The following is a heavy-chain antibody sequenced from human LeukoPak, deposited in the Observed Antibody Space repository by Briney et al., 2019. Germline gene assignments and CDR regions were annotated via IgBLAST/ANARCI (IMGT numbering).Heavy chain of an antibody. V-gene: IGHV4-59*08. Sequence: PSETLSLTCNVSGGSISPYYWSWIRQPPGKGMEWMGSISYSGSANYSPSLKSRVSISVDTSKNQFSLKLTSVTAADTAVHYCARHAGADSSGWYYFDYWGQGSLVTVSS. CDR1: GGSISPYY. J-gene: IGHJ4*02. D-gene: IGHD6-13*01. CDR3: ARHAGADSSGWYYFDY. CDR2: ISYSGSA.